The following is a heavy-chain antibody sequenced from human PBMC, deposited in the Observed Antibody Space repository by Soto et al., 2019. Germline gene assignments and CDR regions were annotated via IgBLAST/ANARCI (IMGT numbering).Heavy chain of an antibody. CDR1: GGTFSSYA. CDR3: AREYNYYDSSGPNFAFDI. CDR2: IIPIFGTA. J-gene: IGHJ3*02. V-gene: IGHV1-69*06. Sequence: SVKVSCKASGGTFSSYAISWVRQAPGQGLEWMGGIIPIFGTANYAQKFQGRVTITADKSTSTAYMELSSLRSEDTAVYYCAREYNYYDSSGPNFAFDIWGQGTMVTVSS. D-gene: IGHD3-22*01.